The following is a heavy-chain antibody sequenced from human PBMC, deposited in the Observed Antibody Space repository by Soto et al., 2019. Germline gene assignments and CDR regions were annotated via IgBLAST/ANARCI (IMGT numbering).Heavy chain of an antibody. CDR3: ARVRYCSSTSCSNSDYYYYGMDV. Sequence: ASVKVSCKASGYTFTSYGISWVRQPPGQGLEGMRWIIAYNGNTNYAQKLQGRVTMTTDTSTSTAYMELRSLRSDDTAVYYCARVRYCSSTSCSNSDYYYYGMDVWGQGTTVTVSS. CDR2: IIAYNGNT. V-gene: IGHV1-18*04. CDR1: GYTFTSYG. J-gene: IGHJ6*02. D-gene: IGHD2-2*01.